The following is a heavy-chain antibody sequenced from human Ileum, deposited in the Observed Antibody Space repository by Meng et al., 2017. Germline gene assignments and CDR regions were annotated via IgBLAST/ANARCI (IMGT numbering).Heavy chain of an antibody. CDR1: GFTFADYA. D-gene: IGHD2-2*02. V-gene: IGHV3-23*01. J-gene: IGHJ4*02. CDR3: ARWTYHYDF. Sequence: QLLESGGGLVQPGGSLRLSCTVSGFTFADYAINWVRQAPGKGLEWVSAISGNGAAKLYADSAKGRFTISRDNSKNSIYMEMYTLRVEDTAIYYCARWTYHYDFWGQGTLVTVSS. CDR2: ISGNGAAK.